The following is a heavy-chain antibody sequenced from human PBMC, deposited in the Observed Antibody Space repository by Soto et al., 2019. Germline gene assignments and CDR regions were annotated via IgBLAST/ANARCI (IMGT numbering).Heavy chain of an antibody. CDR1: GGTFSSYA. CDR3: ARDRRRGQLGYYYGMDV. CDR2: IIPIFGTA. V-gene: IGHV1-69*12. Sequence: QVQLVQSGAEVKKPGSSVKVSCKASGGTFSSYAISWVRQAPGQGLEWMGGIIPIFGTANYAQKFQGRVTITADESTSTAYMELSSLRSEDTAVYYCARDRRRGQLGYYYGMDVWGQGTTVTVSS. J-gene: IGHJ6*02. D-gene: IGHD6-13*01.